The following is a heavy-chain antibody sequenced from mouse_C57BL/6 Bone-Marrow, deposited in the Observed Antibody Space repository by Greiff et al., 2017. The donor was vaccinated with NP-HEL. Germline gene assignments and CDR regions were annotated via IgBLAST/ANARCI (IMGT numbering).Heavy chain of an antibody. Sequence: QVQLQQSGPGLVAPSQSLSITCTVSGFSLTSYGVDWVRQPPGKGLEWLGVIWGGGSTNYNSALMSRLSISKDNSKSQVFLKMNSLQTDDTAMYYCAKREDFGYDGYYAMDYWGQGTSVTVSS. CDR3: AKREDFGYDGYYAMDY. J-gene: IGHJ4*01. CDR1: GFSLTSYG. V-gene: IGHV2-9*01. CDR2: IWGGGST. D-gene: IGHD2-2*01.